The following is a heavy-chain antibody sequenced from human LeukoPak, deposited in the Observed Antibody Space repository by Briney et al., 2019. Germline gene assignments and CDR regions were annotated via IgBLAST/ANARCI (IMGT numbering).Heavy chain of an antibody. Sequence: GESPKISCKGSGYSFTSYWIGWVRQMPGKGLEWMGIIYPGDSDTRYSPSFQGQVTISADKSISTAYLQWSSLKASDTAMYYCARRGYYDSSGSLYFDYWGQGTLVTVSS. CDR1: GYSFTSYW. V-gene: IGHV5-51*01. J-gene: IGHJ4*02. CDR2: IYPGDSDT. D-gene: IGHD3-22*01. CDR3: ARRGYYDSSGSLYFDY.